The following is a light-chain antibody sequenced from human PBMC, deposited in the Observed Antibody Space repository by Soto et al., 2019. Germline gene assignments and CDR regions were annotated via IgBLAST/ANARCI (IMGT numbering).Light chain of an antibody. CDR3: QQYNNSPPLT. Sequence: EIVLTQSPGTLSLSPGERATLSCRASQSVSSNFLAWYQHKPGQAPRLLIYGASSRATGIPDRFSASGSGTDFTLTISRLEPEDFAVYYCQQYNNSPPLTFGGGTKVEIK. CDR2: GAS. V-gene: IGKV3-20*01. J-gene: IGKJ4*01. CDR1: QSVSSNF.